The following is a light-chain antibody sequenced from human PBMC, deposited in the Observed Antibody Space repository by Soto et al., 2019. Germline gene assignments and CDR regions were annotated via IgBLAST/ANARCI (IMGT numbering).Light chain of an antibody. Sequence: EIVVTQSPATLSLSPGEGATLSCRASQSVVTYLAWYQQKHGQPPSLLIYDASNRATVIPARFSGSGSGTDFTLTISSLEPEDFAVYYCQQRATWPHTFGGGTKVEI. CDR1: QSVVTY. CDR3: QQRATWPHT. CDR2: DAS. V-gene: IGKV3-11*01. J-gene: IGKJ4*01.